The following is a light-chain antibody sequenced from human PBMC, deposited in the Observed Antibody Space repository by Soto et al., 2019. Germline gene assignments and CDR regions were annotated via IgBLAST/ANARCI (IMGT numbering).Light chain of an antibody. CDR3: QQSYSTPVT. Sequence: DIQMTQSPSSLSASVGDRSTITCLASQSISSYLNWYQQKPGKAPKLLIYAASSLQSGVPSRFSGSGSGTDFTLTISSLQPEDFATYYCQQSYSTPVTFGQGTKVDIK. V-gene: IGKV1-39*01. J-gene: IGKJ1*01. CDR2: AAS. CDR1: QSISSY.